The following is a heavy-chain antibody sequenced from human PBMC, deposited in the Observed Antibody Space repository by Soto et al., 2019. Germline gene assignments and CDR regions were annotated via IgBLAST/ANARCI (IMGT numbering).Heavy chain of an antibody. J-gene: IGHJ4*02. V-gene: IGHV4-59*08. Sequence: QVHLQESGPGLVKPSETLSLTCTVSGDSISTDYWSWIRQSPGKGLEWIGFIYYGGSTNYNPSLKSRVTTSVDTPKKQFSLKLSSVTAADTAVYYCAKNWNWGSLVHWGQGTLVTVSS. D-gene: IGHD7-27*01. CDR1: GDSISTDY. CDR3: AKNWNWGSLVH. CDR2: IYYGGST.